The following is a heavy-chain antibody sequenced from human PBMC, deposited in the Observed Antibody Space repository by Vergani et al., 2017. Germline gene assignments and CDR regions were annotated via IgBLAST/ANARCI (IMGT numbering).Heavy chain of an antibody. CDR1: GFTFSSYS. D-gene: IGHD2-2*01. CDR2: ISSSSSYI. V-gene: IGHV3-21*01. Sequence: EVQLVESGGGLVKPGGSLRLSCAASGFTFSSYSMNWVRQAPGKGLEWVSSISSSSSYIYYADSVNGRFTISRDNAKNSLYLQMNSLRAEDTAVYYCAREAQPYCSSTSCYPKPFDYWGQGTLVTVSS. J-gene: IGHJ4*02. CDR3: AREAQPYCSSTSCYPKPFDY.